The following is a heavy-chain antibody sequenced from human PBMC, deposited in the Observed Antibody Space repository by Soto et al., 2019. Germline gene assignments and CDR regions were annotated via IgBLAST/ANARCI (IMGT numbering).Heavy chain of an antibody. CDR2: INAGNGNT. CDR3: ARGYYSSGGAYYYYYGMDV. V-gene: IGHV1-3*01. J-gene: IGHJ6*02. Sequence: QVQLVQSGAEVKKPGASVKVSCKASGYTFTSYAMHWVRQAPGQRLEWMGWINAGNGNTKYSQKFQGRVTITRDTSASTAYMELSSLRSEDTAVYYCARGYYSSGGAYYYYYGMDVWGQGTTVTVSS. CDR1: GYTFTSYA. D-gene: IGHD6-19*01.